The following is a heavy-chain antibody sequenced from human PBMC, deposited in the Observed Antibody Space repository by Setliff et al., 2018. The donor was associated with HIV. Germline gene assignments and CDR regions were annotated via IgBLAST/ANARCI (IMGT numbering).Heavy chain of an antibody. CDR1: GFTFSSYG. D-gene: IGHD1-26*01. Sequence: PGGSLRLSCAASGFTFSSYGMHWVRQAPGKGLEWVAFIRYDGSNQHYADSVRGRFTISRDNSENTVYLQMNSLRTQDTAVYYCAKDDVVGVSVVRMDVWGQGTTVTVSS. V-gene: IGHV3-30*02. CDR3: AKDDVVGVSVVRMDV. J-gene: IGHJ6*02. CDR2: IRYDGSNQ.